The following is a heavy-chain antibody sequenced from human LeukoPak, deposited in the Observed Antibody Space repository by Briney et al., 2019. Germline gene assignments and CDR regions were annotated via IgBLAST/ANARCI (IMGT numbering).Heavy chain of an antibody. Sequence: ASVKVSCKASGYTFTSYGISWVRQAPGQGLEWMGWISAYNGNTNYAQKLQGRVTMTTDTSTSTTYMELRSLRSDDTAVYYCARESYYYGSGTSQETFNWGQGTMVTVSS. D-gene: IGHD3-10*01. CDR2: ISAYNGNT. CDR1: GYTFTSYG. J-gene: IGHJ3*01. V-gene: IGHV1-18*01. CDR3: ARESYYYGSGTSQETFN.